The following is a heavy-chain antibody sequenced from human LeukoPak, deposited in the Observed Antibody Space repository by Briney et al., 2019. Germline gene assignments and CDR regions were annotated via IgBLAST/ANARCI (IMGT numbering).Heavy chain of an antibody. D-gene: IGHD5-12*01. J-gene: IGHJ4*02. CDR1: GFTFSSYD. V-gene: IGHV3-13*01. CDR2: IGTAGDT. Sequence: PGGSLRLSCAASGFTFSSYDMHWVRQATGKGLEWVSAIGTAGDTYYPGSVKGRFTISRENAKNSLYLQMNSLRAGDTAVYYCARDAVYSGYDVWGQGTLVTVPS. CDR3: ARDAVYSGYDV.